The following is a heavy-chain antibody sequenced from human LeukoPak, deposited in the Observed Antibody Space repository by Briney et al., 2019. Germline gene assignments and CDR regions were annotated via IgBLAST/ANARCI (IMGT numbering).Heavy chain of an antibody. V-gene: IGHV3-64D*06. CDR3: VGDQVDNVGWLS. Sequence: PGGSLRLSCAASGFTFSSSAMSWVRQAPGKGLEFVSVINGDGRTTYYADSVKGRFTISRDNSKNTLYLQMNSLRAEDTAVYYCVGDQVDNVGWLSWGQGTRVTVSS. D-gene: IGHD5-12*01. CDR1: GFTFSSSA. CDR2: INGDGRTT. J-gene: IGHJ5*02.